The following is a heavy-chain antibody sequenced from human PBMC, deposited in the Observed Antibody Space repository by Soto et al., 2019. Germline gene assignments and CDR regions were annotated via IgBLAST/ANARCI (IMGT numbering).Heavy chain of an antibody. CDR2: VNPILSLS. V-gene: IGHV1-69*02. CDR3: ATSSGSGYRAFDY. CDR1: GDTFNFYS. Sequence: QVQLVQCGAEVKRPGSSVKVSCKASGDTFNFYSINWVRQAPGLGLEWLGRVNPILSLSNYAQRFQGRVTMTADKSTSTAYMILNSLKSEDTAIYYCATSSGSGYRAFDYWGQGALVTVSS. J-gene: IGHJ4*02. D-gene: IGHD3-10*01.